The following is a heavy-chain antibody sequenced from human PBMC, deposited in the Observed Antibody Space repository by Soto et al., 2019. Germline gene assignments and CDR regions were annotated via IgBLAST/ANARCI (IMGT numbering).Heavy chain of an antibody. D-gene: IGHD6-13*01. CDR2: MYYSGST. V-gene: IGHV4-31*03. J-gene: IGHJ4*02. CDR3: ARGYRQAVDSSSWVLDY. CDR1: GGSINSGGYY. Sequence: QVQLRESGPGLVKPSQTLSLTCTVSGGSINSGGYYWNWIRQHPGKGLEWIGYMYYSGSTYYNPFRGSRVIISSGAYANHFYPKLSSVTAADTAVYFCARGYRQAVDSSSWVLDYWGQGTRVNVSS.